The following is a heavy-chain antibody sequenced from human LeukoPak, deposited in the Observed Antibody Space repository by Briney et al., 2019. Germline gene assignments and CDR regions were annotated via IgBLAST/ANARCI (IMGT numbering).Heavy chain of an antibody. CDR2: MNPNSGNT. Sequence: ASVKVSCKASGYTFTSYGISWVRQAPGQGLEWMGWMNPNSGNTGYAQKFQGRVTMTRNTSISTAYMELSSLRSEDTAVYYCARGLVVTWDIWGQGTMVTVSS. J-gene: IGHJ3*02. V-gene: IGHV1-8*02. D-gene: IGHD2-21*02. CDR3: ARGLVVTWDI. CDR1: GYTFTSYG.